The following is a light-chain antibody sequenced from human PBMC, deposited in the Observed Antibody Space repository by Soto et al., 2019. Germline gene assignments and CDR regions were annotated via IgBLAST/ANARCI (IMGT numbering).Light chain of an antibody. CDR1: RSVGSS. CDR2: GAS. J-gene: IGKJ1*01. Sequence: EIVLTQSPATLSLSPGDRATLSCRASRSVGSSLAWYQQKPGQAPRLLIYGASNRATGIPDRFSGSGSGTDFTLAIRRLEPEDFAVYYCHQFGYSPRTFGQGTKVDI. CDR3: HQFGYSPRT. V-gene: IGKV3-20*01.